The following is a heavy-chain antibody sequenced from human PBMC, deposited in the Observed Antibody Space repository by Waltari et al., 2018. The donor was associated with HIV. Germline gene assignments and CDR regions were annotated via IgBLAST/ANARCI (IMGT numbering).Heavy chain of an antibody. CDR2: INPRSGDT. V-gene: IGHV1-2*02. D-gene: IGHD7-27*01. J-gene: IGHJ4*02. Sequence: QLVQSGAEVKKPGASVKVSCKASGYTFSNYYIHWVRQAPGQGLEWMGWINPRSGDTHYAHKFQGGVTITRDTSISTVYMELSRLTYDDTADYYCARGYSAQNPKLGAGGYRGQGTLVTVSS. CDR3: ARGYSAQNPKLGAGGY. CDR1: GYTFSNYY.